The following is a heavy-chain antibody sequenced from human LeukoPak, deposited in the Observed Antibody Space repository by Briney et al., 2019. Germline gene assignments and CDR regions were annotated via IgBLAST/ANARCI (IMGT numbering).Heavy chain of an antibody. CDR2: ITSSGSST. V-gene: IGHV3-48*02. CDR1: GFTFSSYA. CDR3: AALGVVRSGY. D-gene: IGHD3-3*01. J-gene: IGHJ4*02. Sequence: GGSLRLSCAASGFTFSSYAMSWVRQAPGKGLEWVSYITSSGSSTYYTDSVKGRFTISRDNAKNALYLQMNSLRDEDTAVYYCAALGVVRSGYWGQGTLVTVSS.